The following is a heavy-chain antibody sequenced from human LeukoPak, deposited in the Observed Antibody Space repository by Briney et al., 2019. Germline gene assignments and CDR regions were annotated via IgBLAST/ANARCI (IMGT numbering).Heavy chain of an antibody. D-gene: IGHD3-10*01. CDR2: IYYSGST. CDR3: ARGERYGSGTGYFDY. V-gene: IGHV4-59*01. Sequence: SETLSLTCTVSGDSIRNSYWSWIRQPPGKGLEWIGYIYYSGSTNYNPSLKSRVTISVDTSKNQFSLKLSSVTAADTAVYYCARGERYGSGTGYFDYWGQGTLVTVSS. J-gene: IGHJ4*02. CDR1: GDSIRNSY.